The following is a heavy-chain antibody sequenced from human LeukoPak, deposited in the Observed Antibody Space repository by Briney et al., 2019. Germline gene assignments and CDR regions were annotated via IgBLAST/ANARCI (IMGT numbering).Heavy chain of an antibody. CDR2: INHSGST. J-gene: IGHJ5*02. V-gene: IGHV4-34*01. Sequence: PSESLTLTCAVYGGSFSGYYWSWIRQPPGKGLEWIGEINHSGSTNYNPSLKSRVTISVDTSKNQFSLKLSSVTAADTAVYYCARTPYGDYDTWGQGTLVTVSS. D-gene: IGHD4-17*01. CDR3: ARTPYGDYDT. CDR1: GGSFSGYY.